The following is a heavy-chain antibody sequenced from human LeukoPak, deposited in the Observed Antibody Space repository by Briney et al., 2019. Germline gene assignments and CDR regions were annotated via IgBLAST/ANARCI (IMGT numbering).Heavy chain of an antibody. CDR2: INPNSGNT. V-gene: IGHV1-8*01. J-gene: IGHJ6*02. CDR3: ARASDSGSYFYYYYGMDV. CDR1: GYTFTSYD. Sequence: ASVKVSCKASGYTFTSYDINWVRQATGQGLEWMGWINPNSGNTGYAQKFQGRVTMTRNTSISTAYMELSSLRSEDTAVYYCARASDSGSYFYYYYGMDVWGQGTTVTVSS. D-gene: IGHD1-26*01.